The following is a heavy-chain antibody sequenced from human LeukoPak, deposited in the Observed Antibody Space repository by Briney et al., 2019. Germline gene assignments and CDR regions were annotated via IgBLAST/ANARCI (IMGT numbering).Heavy chain of an antibody. CDR3: AISPGSSGLFDP. J-gene: IGHJ5*02. V-gene: IGHV1-69*13. CDR2: IIPIFGTA. Sequence: SVKVSCKASGGTFSSCAISWVRQAPGQGLEWMGGIIPIFGTANYAQKFQGRVTITADESTSTAYMELSSLRSEDTAVYYCAISPGSSGLFDPWGQGTLVTVSS. CDR1: GGTFSSCA. D-gene: IGHD6-19*01.